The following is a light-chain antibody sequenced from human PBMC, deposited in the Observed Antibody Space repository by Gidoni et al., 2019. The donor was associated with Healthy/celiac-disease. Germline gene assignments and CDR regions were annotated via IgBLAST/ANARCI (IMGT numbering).Light chain of an antibody. CDR2: AGS. Sequence: QSALTQPASVHGSPGQSTTISCTGTRSDVGSYNLVSWYQQHPGKAPKLMIYAGSKRPSGVSNRFSGSKSGNTASLTISGLQAEDEADYYCCSYAGVVFGGGTKLTVL. CDR3: CSYAGVV. CDR1: RSDVGSYNL. J-gene: IGLJ2*01. V-gene: IGLV2-23*01.